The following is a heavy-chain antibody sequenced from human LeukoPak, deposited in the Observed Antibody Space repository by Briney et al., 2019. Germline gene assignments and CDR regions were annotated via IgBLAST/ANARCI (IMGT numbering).Heavy chain of an antibody. V-gene: IGHV5-51*01. D-gene: IGHD4-17*01. J-gene: IGHJ4*02. Sequence: GESLQISRKGSGYRFNAYWIAWVRQMPGKGLEWMGIIYPGDSDTRYSPSFQGQVTISADKSTSTAYLQWSSLKASDTAMYYCARLTYGDYGPFDYWGQGSLVTVSS. CDR3: ARLTYGDYGPFDY. CDR1: GYRFNAYW. CDR2: IYPGDSDT.